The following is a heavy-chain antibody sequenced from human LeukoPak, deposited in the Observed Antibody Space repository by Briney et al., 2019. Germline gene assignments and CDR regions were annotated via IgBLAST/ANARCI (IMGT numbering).Heavy chain of an antibody. Sequence: GGSLRLSCAASGFSFSSYAMHWVRQAPGKGLEWMAVISYGGSNKYHADSVKGRFTISRDNAENSLYLQMNSLRAEDTAVYYCAREHYFYYMDGWGKGTTVTVSS. CDR2: ISYGGSNK. V-gene: IGHV3-30*04. CDR3: AREHYFYYMDG. J-gene: IGHJ6*03. CDR1: GFSFSSYA.